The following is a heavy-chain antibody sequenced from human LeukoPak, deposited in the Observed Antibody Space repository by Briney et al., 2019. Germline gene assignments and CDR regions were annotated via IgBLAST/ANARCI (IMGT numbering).Heavy chain of an antibody. CDR2: TNQDGSDN. J-gene: IGHJ3*02. Sequence: GGSLGLSCAASGFTFSSYGMHWVRQAPGKGLEWVTHTNQDGSDNYYVDSVKGRFTISRDNAKNSLYLQMNSLRVEDTAVYYCARLVNNAFDIWGQGTMVTVSS. D-gene: IGHD4-23*01. V-gene: IGHV3-7*01. CDR1: GFTFSSYG. CDR3: ARLVNNAFDI.